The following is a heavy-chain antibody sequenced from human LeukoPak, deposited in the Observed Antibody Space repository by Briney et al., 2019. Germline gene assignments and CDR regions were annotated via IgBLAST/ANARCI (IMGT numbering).Heavy chain of an antibody. J-gene: IGHJ4*02. Sequence: SETLSLTCAVSGVAFRTTTYFWGWIPPAPGKGLEWIRSIYYAGRSAYYNPSLKSRLTISVETPKHQFSLKLTSVTAAGTALYFCARQASECWGCNCYSRYFFVKGGEGTLVTVSS. CDR2: IYYAGRSA. D-gene: IGHD2-21*02. V-gene: IGHV4-39*01. CDR3: ARQASECWGCNCYSRYFFVK. CDR1: GVAFRTTTYF.